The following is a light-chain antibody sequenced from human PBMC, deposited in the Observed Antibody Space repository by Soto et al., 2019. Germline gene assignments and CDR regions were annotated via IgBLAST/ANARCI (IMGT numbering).Light chain of an antibody. CDR1: NSNIGNNE. Sequence: QSVLTQPPSVSGAPRQRVTISCSGSNSNIGNNEVNWYQQFPGKAPKLLIYYDDLRPSGVSARFSGSKSGASASLAISGLQSEDEAVYYCAAWDDSLSGVVFGGGTKLTVL. CDR2: YDD. V-gene: IGLV1-36*01. J-gene: IGLJ3*02. CDR3: AAWDDSLSGVV.